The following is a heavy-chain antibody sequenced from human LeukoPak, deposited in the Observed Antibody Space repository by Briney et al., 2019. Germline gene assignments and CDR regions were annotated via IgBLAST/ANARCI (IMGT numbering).Heavy chain of an antibody. CDR3: AGLGYCSSTSCYASNFDF. D-gene: IGHD2-2*01. J-gene: IGHJ4*02. Sequence: EASVKVSCKASGYTFTGYYMHWVRQAPGQGLEWMGWINPNSGGTNYAQKFQGRVTMTRDTSISTAYMELSRLRSDDTAVYYCAGLGYCSSTSCYASNFDFSGQGTLVTVSS. CDR1: GYTFTGYY. CDR2: INPNSGGT. V-gene: IGHV1-2*02.